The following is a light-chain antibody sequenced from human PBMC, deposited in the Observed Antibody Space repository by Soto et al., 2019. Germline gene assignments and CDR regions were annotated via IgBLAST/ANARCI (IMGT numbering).Light chain of an antibody. J-gene: IGKJ3*01. CDR3: QQYVSSQFT. Sequence: DILFTQSPVTLSLSPQETATLSCRASQKVIGSYLVWYQQKPGQAPRVLIYGASSRPTGIPDRFSGSGSGTDFTLTISRLEPEDFAVYYCQQYVSSQFTFGAGT. V-gene: IGKV3-20*01. CDR1: QKVIGSY. CDR2: GAS.